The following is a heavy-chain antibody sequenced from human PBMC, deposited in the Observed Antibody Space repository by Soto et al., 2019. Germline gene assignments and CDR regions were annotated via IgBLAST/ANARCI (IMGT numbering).Heavy chain of an antibody. CDR2: IYHSGNT. CDR3: ASNVAADDALDV. J-gene: IGHJ3*01. CDR1: GGSISSGGYS. V-gene: IGHV4-30-2*01. Sequence: SETLSLTCAVSGGSISSGGYSWTWIRQPPGKGLEWIGYIYHSGNTYYNPSLKSRATISGDRSKNQFTLNLSSVTAADTAVYYCASNVAADDALDVRGQGTMVTVSS. D-gene: IGHD2-15*01.